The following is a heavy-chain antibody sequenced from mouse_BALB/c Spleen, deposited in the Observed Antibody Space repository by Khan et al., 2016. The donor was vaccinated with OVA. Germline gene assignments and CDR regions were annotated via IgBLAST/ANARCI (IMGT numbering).Heavy chain of an antibody. D-gene: IGHD1-1*01. V-gene: IGHV1S81*02. CDR3: ARIKKIVATYLDY. Sequence: VQLQQPGAELVKAGASVKMSCKASGYTFTSYWIHWVKQRLGQGLEWFAETNPTNGRTYYNEKFKSKATLTVDKSSSTAYMLLSGPTFEDSAVYYCARIKKIVATYLDYWGQGTTLTVSS. CDR2: TNPTNGRT. CDR1: GYTFTSYW. J-gene: IGHJ2*01.